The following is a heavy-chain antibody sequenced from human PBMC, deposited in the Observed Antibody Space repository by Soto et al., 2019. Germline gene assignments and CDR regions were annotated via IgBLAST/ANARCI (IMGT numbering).Heavy chain of an antibody. D-gene: IGHD6-6*01. J-gene: IGHJ6*02. CDR2: INPDSGDT. V-gene: IGHV1-2*02. Sequence: GASVKVSCKASGYTFTTYYIHWMRQAPGQGLEWMGWINPDSGDTKYPQTLQGRITMTRDTSISTAYMELTSLRSDDTAVYYCARAVHSSSSPPFYSYYYGLDVWGQGTTVTVSS. CDR1: GYTFTTYY. CDR3: ARAVHSSSSPPFYSYYYGLDV.